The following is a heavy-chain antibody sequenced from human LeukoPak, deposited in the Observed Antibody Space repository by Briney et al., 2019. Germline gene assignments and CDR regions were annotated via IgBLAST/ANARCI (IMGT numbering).Heavy chain of an antibody. CDR1: GFTFSTYW. D-gene: IGHD5-12*01. CDR2: IKQDGGEE. Sequence: GGSLRLSCAASGFTFSTYWMSWVRQAPGKGLEWVASIKQDGGEEYYMDSVKGRFTISRDNAKNSLYLQMNSLRAEDTAVYYCAREWHATLDYWGQGSLVTVSS. J-gene: IGHJ4*02. V-gene: IGHV3-7*01. CDR3: AREWHATLDY.